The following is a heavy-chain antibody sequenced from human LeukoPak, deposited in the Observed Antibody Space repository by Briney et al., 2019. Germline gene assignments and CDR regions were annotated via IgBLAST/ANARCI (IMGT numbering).Heavy chain of an antibody. J-gene: IGHJ6*03. CDR3: ARDDFWSGYPAYYYYYMDV. Sequence: GGSLRLSCAASGFTFSSYWMSWVRQAPGMGLEWVANIKQDGSEKYYVDSVKGRFTISRDNAKNSLYLQMNSLRAEDTAVYYCARDDFWSGYPAYYYYYMDVWGKGTTVTVSS. D-gene: IGHD3-3*01. CDR1: GFTFSSYW. V-gene: IGHV3-7*01. CDR2: IKQDGSEK.